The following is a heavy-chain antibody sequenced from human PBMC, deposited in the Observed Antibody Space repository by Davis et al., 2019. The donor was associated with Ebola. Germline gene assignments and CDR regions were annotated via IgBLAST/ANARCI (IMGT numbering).Heavy chain of an antibody. CDR3: ARYLAAAGPPFDP. CDR1: GGSFSGYY. Sequence: LSLTCAVYGGSFSGYYWSWIRQAPGKGLEWVSYISSSGSTIYYADSVKGRFTISRDNAKNSLYLQMNSLRAEDTAVYYCARYLAAAGPPFDPWGQGTLVTVSS. D-gene: IGHD6-13*01. J-gene: IGHJ5*02. CDR2: ISSSGSTI. V-gene: IGHV3-11*04.